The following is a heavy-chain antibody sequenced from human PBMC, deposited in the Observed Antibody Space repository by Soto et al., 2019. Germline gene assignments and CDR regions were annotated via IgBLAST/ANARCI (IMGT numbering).Heavy chain of an antibody. Sequence: SETLSLTCTVSGGSISSSSYYWVWIRQPPGKGLEWIGSIYYSGSTYYNPSLKSRVTISVDTSKNQFSLKLSSVTAADTAVYYCARLDSGSYYYYGMDVWGQGTTVTVSS. D-gene: IGHD1-26*01. CDR3: ARLDSGSYYYYGMDV. V-gene: IGHV4-39*01. CDR2: IYYSGST. J-gene: IGHJ6*02. CDR1: GGSISSSSYY.